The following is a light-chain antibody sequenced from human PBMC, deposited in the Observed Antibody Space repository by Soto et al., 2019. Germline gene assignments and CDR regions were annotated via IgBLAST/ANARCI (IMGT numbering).Light chain of an antibody. CDR2: DVS. V-gene: IGLV2-14*01. CDR3: SSYTGSSTDV. CDR1: SSDVGGYNY. J-gene: IGLJ1*01. Sequence: QSALTQPASVSGSPGQSITISCTGTSSDVGGYNYVSWYQQHPGKAPKLMIYDVSNRPSGVSNRLSGSKSGNTASLTISGLQAEDEADYYCSSYTGSSTDVFGTGTKVTVL.